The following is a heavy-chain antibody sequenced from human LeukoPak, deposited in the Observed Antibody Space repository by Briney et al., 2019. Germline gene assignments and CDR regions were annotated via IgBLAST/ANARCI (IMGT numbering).Heavy chain of an antibody. D-gene: IGHD4-17*01. V-gene: IGHV1-18*01. CDR3: ARDLAPGIDGDYVGDY. CDR2: ISAYNGNT. Sequence: GASVKVSCKASGYTFTSYGISWVRQAPGQGLEWMGWISAYNGNTNYAQKLQGRVTMTTDTSTSTAYMELRSLRSDDTAVYYCARDLAPGIDGDYVGDYWGQGTLVTVSS. J-gene: IGHJ4*02. CDR1: GYTFTSYG.